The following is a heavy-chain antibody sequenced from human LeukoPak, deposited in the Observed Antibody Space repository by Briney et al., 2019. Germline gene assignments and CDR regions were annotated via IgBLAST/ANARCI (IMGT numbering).Heavy chain of an antibody. J-gene: IGHJ6*03. Sequence: GGSLRLSXAASGFTFSSYGMHWVRQAPGKGLEWVAFIRYDGSNKYYADSVKGRFTISRDNSKNTLYLQMNSLRAEDTAVCYCAKEASGSYSYYYYYYMDVWGKGTTVTVSS. CDR2: IRYDGSNK. CDR1: GFTFSSYG. CDR3: AKEASGSYSYYYYYYMDV. V-gene: IGHV3-30*02. D-gene: IGHD1-26*01.